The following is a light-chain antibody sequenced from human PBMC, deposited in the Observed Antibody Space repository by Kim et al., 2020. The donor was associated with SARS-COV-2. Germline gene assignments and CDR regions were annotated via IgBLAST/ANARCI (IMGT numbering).Light chain of an antibody. Sequence: QSITTSGTGTSSEVGSYNLVSWYQQHPGKAPKLMIYEVSKRPSGVSNRFSGSKSGNTASLTISGRQAEDEADYYCCSYAGSSTYVFGTGTKVTVL. CDR1: SSEVGSYNL. CDR2: EVS. V-gene: IGLV2-23*02. CDR3: CSYAGSSTYV. J-gene: IGLJ1*01.